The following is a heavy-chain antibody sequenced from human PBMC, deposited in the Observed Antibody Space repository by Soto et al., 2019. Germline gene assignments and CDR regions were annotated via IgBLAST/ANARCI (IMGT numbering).Heavy chain of an antibody. CDR1: GFTFSSYW. J-gene: IGHJ4*02. CDR2: IKQDGSEK. CDR3: AREDYGDYVRSVYFDY. V-gene: IGHV3-7*05. D-gene: IGHD4-17*01. Sequence: GGSLRLSCAASGFTFSSYWMSWVRQAPGKGLEWVANIKQDGSEKYYVDSVKGRFTISRDKAKNSLYLQMNSLRAEDTAVYYCAREDYGDYVRSVYFDYWGQGTLVTVSS.